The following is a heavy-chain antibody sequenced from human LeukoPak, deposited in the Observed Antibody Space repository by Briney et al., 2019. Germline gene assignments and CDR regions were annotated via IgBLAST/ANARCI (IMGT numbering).Heavy chain of an antibody. D-gene: IGHD3/OR15-3a*01. CDR2: INHSGST. CDR3: ARGRVGLPGY. CDR1: GGSFSGYY. Sequence: PSETLSLTCAVYGGSFSGYYWTWIRQPPGKGLEWIGEINHSGSTNYSPSLKSRVTISVDTSKNQFSLKLSSVTAADTAVYYCARGRVGLPGYWGQGTLVTVSS. V-gene: IGHV4-34*01. J-gene: IGHJ4*02.